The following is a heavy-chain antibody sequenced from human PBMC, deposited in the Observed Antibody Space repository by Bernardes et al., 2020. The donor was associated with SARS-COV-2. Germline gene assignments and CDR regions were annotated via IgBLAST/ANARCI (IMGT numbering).Heavy chain of an antibody. CDR3: ARQRNWLSYYGLDV. D-gene: IGHD1-1*01. CDR1: GGSMISSDYY. CDR2: VYYSGST. J-gene: IGHJ6*02. V-gene: IGHV4-39*01. Sequence: SETLSLTCTVSGGSMISSDYYWGWIRQSPGRGLEWIGSVYYSGSTYYSPSIKSRVSISVDTSKNQFSLKLSSVTAADTALYYCARQRNWLSYYGLDVWGRGTTVTVSS.